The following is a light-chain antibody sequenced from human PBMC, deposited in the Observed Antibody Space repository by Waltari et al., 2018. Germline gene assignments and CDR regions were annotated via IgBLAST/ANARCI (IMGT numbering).Light chain of an antibody. J-gene: IGLJ1*01. CDR1: SSDVGAYNP. CDR3: SSFTTSSTYV. CDR2: DVS. V-gene: IGLV2-14*03. Sequence: QSALTQTASVSGSPGQSITISCTGTSSDVGAYNPVPWYQQNPGKAPKVMIYDVSNRPSGVSNRFSGSKSGNTASLSISGLQAEDEADYYCSSFTTSSTYVFGTGTKVTVL.